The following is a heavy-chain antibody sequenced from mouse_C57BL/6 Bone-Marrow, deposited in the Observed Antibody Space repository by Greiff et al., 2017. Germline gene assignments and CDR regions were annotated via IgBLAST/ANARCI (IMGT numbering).Heavy chain of an antibody. CDR2: IYPRSGNT. J-gene: IGHJ1*03. Sequence: QVQLQQSGAELARPGASVTLSCKASGYTFTSYGISWVKQRTGQGLEWIGEIYPRSGNTYYNEKFKGKATLTADKSSSTAYMELRSLTSEDSAVYFCARDWYFDVWGTGTTVTVSS. CDR3: ARDWYFDV. CDR1: GYTFTSYG. V-gene: IGHV1-81*01.